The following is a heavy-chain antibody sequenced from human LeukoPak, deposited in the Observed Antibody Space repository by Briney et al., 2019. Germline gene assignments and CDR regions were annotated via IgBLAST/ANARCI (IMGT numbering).Heavy chain of an antibody. D-gene: IGHD2-2*01. CDR1: GFTFSNYW. V-gene: IGHV3-74*03. Sequence: GGSLRLSCAASGFTFSNYWMHWVRQAPGKGPVWVSRINPDGRTITYADSVVGRITISRDNAKNTLYLQMNSLRDEDTAVYYCASSSTSCYSFDYWGQGTLVTVSS. CDR2: INPDGRTI. J-gene: IGHJ4*02. CDR3: ASSSTSCYSFDY.